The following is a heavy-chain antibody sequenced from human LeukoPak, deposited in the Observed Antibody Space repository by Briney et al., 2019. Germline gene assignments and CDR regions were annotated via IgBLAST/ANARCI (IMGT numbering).Heavy chain of an antibody. CDR2: IYPGDSDT. Sequence: GESLQISCKGSGYSFTSYWIGWVRQLPGKGLEWMGIIYPGDSDTRYSPSFQGQVTISADKSISTAYLQWSSLKASDTAMYYCARQGRSSSWIYYYYMDVWGKGTTVTVSS. V-gene: IGHV5-51*01. J-gene: IGHJ6*03. D-gene: IGHD6-13*01. CDR3: ARQGRSSSWIYYYYMDV. CDR1: GYSFTSYW.